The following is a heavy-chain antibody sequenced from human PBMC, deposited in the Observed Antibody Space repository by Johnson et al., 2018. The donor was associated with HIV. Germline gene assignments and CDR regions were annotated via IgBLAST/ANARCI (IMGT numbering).Heavy chain of an antibody. CDR1: GFTFSSYA. J-gene: IGHJ3*02. D-gene: IGHD2/OR15-2a*01. Sequence: VQLVESGGGVVQPGRSLRLSCAASGFTFSSYAMHWVRQAPGKGLEWVGRIKSKTDGGTTDYAAPVKGRFTISRDDSKNTLYLQMNSLRSEDTAVYYCVRDHEYGVTWGWAFDIWGQGTMVTVSS. CDR3: VRDHEYGVTWGWAFDI. CDR2: IKSKTDGGTT. V-gene: IGHV3-15*01.